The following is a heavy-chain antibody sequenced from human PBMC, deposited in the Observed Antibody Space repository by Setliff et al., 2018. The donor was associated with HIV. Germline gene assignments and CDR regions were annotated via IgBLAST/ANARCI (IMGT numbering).Heavy chain of an antibody. CDR2: INPSGGAT. D-gene: IGHD3-22*01. V-gene: IGHV1-46*04. CDR3: ARGGRLDGTSGFYYPLQF. J-gene: IGHJ4*02. Sequence: GASVKVSCKASGYVFTTYYIHWVRQTPGQGLEWMGIINPSGGATTSARKLQGRVTMTKDKSTTTVHMELSSLKSEDTAVYYCARGGRLDGTSGFYYPLQFWGRGALVTVSS. CDR1: GYVFTTYY.